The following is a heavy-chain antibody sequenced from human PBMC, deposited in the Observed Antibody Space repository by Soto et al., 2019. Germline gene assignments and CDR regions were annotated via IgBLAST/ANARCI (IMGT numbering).Heavy chain of an antibody. V-gene: IGHV4-34*01. D-gene: IGHD3-9*01. Sequence: SETLSLTCAVYGGSFSGYYWSWIRQPPGKGLEWIGEINHSGSTNYNPSLKSRVTISVDTSKNQFSLKLSSVTAADTAVYDCARGGGYDILTGYYDYWGQGTLVTVSS. CDR2: INHSGST. CDR3: ARGGGYDILTGYYDY. J-gene: IGHJ4*02. CDR1: GGSFSGYY.